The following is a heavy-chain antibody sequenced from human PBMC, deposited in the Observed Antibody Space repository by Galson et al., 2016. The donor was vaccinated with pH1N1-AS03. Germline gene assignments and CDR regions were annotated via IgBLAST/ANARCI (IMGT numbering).Heavy chain of an antibody. CDR1: GFTFNSYH. CDR2: LNPDGDYK. V-gene: IGHV3-7*01. CDR3: GPNPEYGEGAY. Sequence: SLRLSCAASGFTFNSYHMSWVRQAPGKGLEWVANLNPDGDYKQYVDSVKGRFTISRDNTRNSLYLQMNSLRVEETAIYYCGPNPEYGEGAYWGQGALVTVSS. D-gene: IGHD4-17*01. J-gene: IGHJ4*02.